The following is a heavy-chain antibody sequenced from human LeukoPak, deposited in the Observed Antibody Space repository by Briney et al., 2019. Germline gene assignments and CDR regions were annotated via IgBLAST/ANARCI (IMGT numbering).Heavy chain of an antibody. V-gene: IGHV4-59*08. CDR2: IYFSGST. J-gene: IGHJ5*02. D-gene: IGHD3-16*01. CDR3: ARRPLKGGFFFDP. Sequence: SETLSLTCNVSGDSMSSDYWSWLRQPPGKGLEWIGHIYFSGSTIYNPSLNSRATISVDLSRNQFSLKVRSVTAADTAVYYCARRPLKGGFFFDPWGQGTLVTVSS. CDR1: GDSMSSDY.